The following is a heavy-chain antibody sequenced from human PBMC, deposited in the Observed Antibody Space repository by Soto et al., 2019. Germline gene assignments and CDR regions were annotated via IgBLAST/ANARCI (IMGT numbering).Heavy chain of an antibody. CDR2: IKQDGSEK. J-gene: IGHJ4*02. CDR1: GFTFSSYW. Sequence: GGSLRLSCAASGFTFSSYWMSWVRQAPGKGLEWVANIKQDGSEKYYVDSVKGRFTISRDNAKNSLYLQMNSLRAEDAAVYYCSTETKVLVLGYFDYWGQGTLVTVSS. CDR3: STETKVLVLGYFDY. V-gene: IGHV3-7*01. D-gene: IGHD6-13*01.